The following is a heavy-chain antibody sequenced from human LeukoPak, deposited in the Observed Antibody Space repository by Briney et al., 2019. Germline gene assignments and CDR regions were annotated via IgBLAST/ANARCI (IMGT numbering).Heavy chain of an antibody. Sequence: PSETLSLTCTVSGGSISSSSYYWGWIRQPPGKGLEWIGSIYYSGSTYYNPSLKSRVTISVDTSKNQFSLKLSSVTAADTAVYYCARQPLGYCSSTSCSYNWFDPWGQGTLVTVSS. CDR1: GGSISSSSYY. J-gene: IGHJ5*02. V-gene: IGHV4-39*01. CDR2: IYYSGST. CDR3: ARQPLGYCSSTSCSYNWFDP. D-gene: IGHD2-2*01.